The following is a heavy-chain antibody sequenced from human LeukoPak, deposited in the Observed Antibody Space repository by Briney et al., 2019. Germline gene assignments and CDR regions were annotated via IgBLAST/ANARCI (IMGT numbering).Heavy chain of an antibody. J-gene: IGHJ4*02. CDR3: ARVSGSYGDSAY. D-gene: IGHD1-26*01. V-gene: IGHV3-48*03. CDR2: ITSSGSTT. CDR1: GFALSSYE. Sequence: GGSLRLSCAASGFALSSYEMNWVRQAPGKGLEWVSYITSSGSTTYYADSVKGRFTISRDNAKNSLYLQMNSLRAEDTAVYYCARVSGSYGDSAYWGQGTLVTVSS.